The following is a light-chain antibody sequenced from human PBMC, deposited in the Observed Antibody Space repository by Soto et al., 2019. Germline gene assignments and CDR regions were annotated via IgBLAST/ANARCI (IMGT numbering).Light chain of an antibody. CDR2: AAS. Sequence: DIQMTQSPSSLSASVGDRATITCRASQSISTYLNWYQQRPGKAPKLLIYAASTLQTGAPSRFGGSGSATDFTLTISSLQPEDFATYYCQQSYTTPFTFGPGTKVDIK. CDR1: QSISTY. J-gene: IGKJ3*01. V-gene: IGKV1-39*01. CDR3: QQSYTTPFT.